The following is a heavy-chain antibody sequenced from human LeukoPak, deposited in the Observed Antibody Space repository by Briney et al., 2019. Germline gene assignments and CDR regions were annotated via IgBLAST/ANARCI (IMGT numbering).Heavy chain of an antibody. CDR2: ITTSDGNT. J-gene: IGHJ5*02. CDR3: ARGMEVPAAIYH. Sequence: GGSLRLSCAASGFTFSSYTMSWVRQAPGKGLEWVSTITTSDGNTYYADSVKGRFTVSRDNSKNTLYLQMNSLRAEDTAVYYCARGMEVPAAIYHWGQGTLVTVSS. V-gene: IGHV3-23*01. D-gene: IGHD2-2*02. CDR1: GFTFSSYT.